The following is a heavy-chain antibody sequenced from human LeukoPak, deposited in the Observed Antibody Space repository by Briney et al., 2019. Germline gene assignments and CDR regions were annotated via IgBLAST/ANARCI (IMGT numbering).Heavy chain of an antibody. D-gene: IGHD5-24*01. Sequence: LPGGSLRLSCAASGFTLTNYAMHWVRQRAGEGLEWVSALGTAGDTFYPGSVKGRFTISRDNAKKSLFLQMNSLRAEDTAIYYCARQNTPHGNFDYWGQGTLVTVSS. CDR1: GFTLTNYA. CDR2: LGTAGDT. J-gene: IGHJ4*02. CDR3: ARQNTPHGNFDY. V-gene: IGHV3-13*01.